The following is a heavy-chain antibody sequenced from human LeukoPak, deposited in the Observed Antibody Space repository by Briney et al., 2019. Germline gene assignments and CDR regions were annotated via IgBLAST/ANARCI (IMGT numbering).Heavy chain of an antibody. D-gene: IGHD6-13*01. J-gene: IGHJ5*02. CDR2: IYYSGST. Sequence: KTSQTLSLTCTVPGGSISSGGYYWSWIRQHPGKGLEWIGYIYYSGSTYYNPSLKSRVTISVDTSKNQFSLKLSSVTAADTAVYYCARGDSSWYEGNWFDPWGQGTLVTVSS. CDR1: GGSISSGGYY. V-gene: IGHV4-31*03. CDR3: ARGDSSWYEGNWFDP.